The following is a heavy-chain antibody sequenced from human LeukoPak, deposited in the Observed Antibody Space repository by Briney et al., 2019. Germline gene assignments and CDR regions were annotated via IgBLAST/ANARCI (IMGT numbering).Heavy chain of an antibody. J-gene: IGHJ6*03. Sequence: PGGSLRLSCAASGFTFSDYEMNWVRQAPGKGLEWLSHISISGTTIHYADSVKGRFTISRDNAKNSRYLQMNSLRAEDTAVYYCARGVAARPGLDYMDVWGKGTTVTVSS. D-gene: IGHD6-6*01. CDR2: ISISGTTI. V-gene: IGHV3-48*03. CDR1: GFTFSDYE. CDR3: ARGVAARPGLDYMDV.